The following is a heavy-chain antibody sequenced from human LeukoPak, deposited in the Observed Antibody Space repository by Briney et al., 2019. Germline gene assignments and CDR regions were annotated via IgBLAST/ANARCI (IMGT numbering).Heavy chain of an antibody. CDR1: GFTFSDYY. V-gene: IGHV3-11*01. CDR2: ISSSGSTI. CDR3: ARYRYCSGGSCYPGAFDY. D-gene: IGHD2-15*01. J-gene: IGHJ4*02. Sequence: GGSLRLSCAASGFTFSDYYMSWIRQAPGKGLEWVSYISSSGSTIYYADSVKGRFTISRDNAKNSLYLQMNSLRAEDTAVYYCARYRYCSGGSCYPGAFDYWGQGTLVTVSS.